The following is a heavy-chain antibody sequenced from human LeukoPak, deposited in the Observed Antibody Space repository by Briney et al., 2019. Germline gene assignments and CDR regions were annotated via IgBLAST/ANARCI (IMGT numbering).Heavy chain of an antibody. CDR3: ARARSGSYYGGYYFDY. Sequence: ASVKVSCKASGYTFTSYGISWVRQAPGQGLEWMGWISAYNGNTNYAQKLQGRVTMTTDTSTSTAYMELRSLRSDDTAVYYCARARSGSYYGGYYFDYWGQGTLVTVSS. CDR1: GYTFTSYG. V-gene: IGHV1-18*01. J-gene: IGHJ4*02. D-gene: IGHD1-26*01. CDR2: ISAYNGNT.